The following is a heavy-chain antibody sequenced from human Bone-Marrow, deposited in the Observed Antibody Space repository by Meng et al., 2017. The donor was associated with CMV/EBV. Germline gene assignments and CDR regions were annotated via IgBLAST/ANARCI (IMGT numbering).Heavy chain of an antibody. J-gene: IGHJ6*02. CDR1: GYTFTSYD. CDR3: AREDYYGSGRLLYYYGMDV. CDR2: INPNSGGT. Sequence: ASVKVSCKASGYTFTSYDINWVRQATGQGLEWMGWINPNSGGTNYAQKFQGRVTMTRDTSISTAYMELSRLRSDDTAVYYCAREDYYGSGRLLYYYGMDVWGQGTTVTVSS. V-gene: IGHV1-2*02. D-gene: IGHD3-10*01.